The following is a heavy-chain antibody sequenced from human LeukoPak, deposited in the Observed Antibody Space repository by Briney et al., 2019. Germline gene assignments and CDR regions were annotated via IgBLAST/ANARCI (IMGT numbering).Heavy chain of an antibody. J-gene: IGHJ1*01. CDR2: INPNSGNT. CDR1: GYTFTGYY. D-gene: IGHD1-26*01. CDR3: ARGSGSYPRFQH. Sequence: ASVKVSCKASGYTFTGYYMHWVRQAPGQGLEWMGWINPNSGNTNYAQKLQGRVTMTTDTSTSTAYMELRSLRSDDTAVYYCARGSGSYPRFQHWGQGTLVTVSS. V-gene: IGHV1-18*04.